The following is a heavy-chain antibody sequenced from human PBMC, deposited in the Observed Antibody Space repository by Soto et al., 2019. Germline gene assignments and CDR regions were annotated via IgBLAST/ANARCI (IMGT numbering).Heavy chain of an antibody. CDR2: VSFTGTT. CDR3: ASYGSGSYSFVY. Sequence: PSETLSLTCTVSGGSISSYYWGWVRQPPGKGLEWIGSVSFTGTTYYSPSLKSRVTTSIDTSRNQFSLKLTSVTAADTAVYYCASYGSGSYSFVYWGQGTLVTFSS. J-gene: IGHJ4*02. D-gene: IGHD3-10*01. V-gene: IGHV4-39*01. CDR1: GGSISSYY.